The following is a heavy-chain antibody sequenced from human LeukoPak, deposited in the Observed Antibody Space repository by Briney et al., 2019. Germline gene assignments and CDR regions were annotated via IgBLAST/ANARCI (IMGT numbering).Heavy chain of an antibody. V-gene: IGHV3-21*01. Sequence: GGSLRLSCAASGFTFSSYSMNWVRQAPGKGLEWVSSISSSSSYIYYADSVKGRFTISRDNAKDSLYLQMNSLRAEDTAVYCCARDRDYGDPTDAFDIWGQGTMVTVSS. J-gene: IGHJ3*02. D-gene: IGHD4-17*01. CDR3: ARDRDYGDPTDAFDI. CDR1: GFTFSSYS. CDR2: ISSSSSYI.